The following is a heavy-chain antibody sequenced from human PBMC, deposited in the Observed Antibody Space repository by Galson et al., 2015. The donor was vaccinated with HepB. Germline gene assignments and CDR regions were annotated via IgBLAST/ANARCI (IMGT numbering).Heavy chain of an antibody. CDR3: VKDKEMATIFTQGYYYHYAMDV. D-gene: IGHD5-24*01. CDR1: GFTFSSYG. Sequence: SLRLSCAASGFTFSSYGMHWVRQAPGKGLEWVALISYHDINKNYADSVKGRLTISRDNSKNTLYLQMNSLRAEDTAVYYCVKDKEMATIFTQGYYYHYAMDVWGQGTTVTVSS. J-gene: IGHJ6*02. CDR2: ISYHDINK. V-gene: IGHV3-30*18.